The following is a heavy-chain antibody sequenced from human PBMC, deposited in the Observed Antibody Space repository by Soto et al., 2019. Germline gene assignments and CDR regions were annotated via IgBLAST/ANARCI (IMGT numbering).Heavy chain of an antibody. CDR1: VFTFNNYA. J-gene: IGHJ4*02. CDR2: ISYDGSSK. Sequence: GGSLRLACAASVFTFNNYAMHWVRQAPGKGLEWVAFISYDGSSKYYADSVTGRFTISRDNSRNTLYLQMNSLRAEDTAVYYCARGDGYIYGNTFDSWGQGTLVTVSS. CDR3: ARGDGYIYGNTFDS. D-gene: IGHD5-18*01. V-gene: IGHV3-30-3*01.